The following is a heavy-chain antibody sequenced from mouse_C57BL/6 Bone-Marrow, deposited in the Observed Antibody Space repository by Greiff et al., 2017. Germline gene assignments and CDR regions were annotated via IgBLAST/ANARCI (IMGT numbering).Heavy chain of an antibody. V-gene: IGHV1-55*01. D-gene: IGHD1-1*01. CDR1: GYTFTSYW. Sequence: QVQLQQPGAELVKPGASVKMSCTASGYTFTSYWITWVKQRPGQGLEWIGDIYPGSGSTNYNEKFKSKATLTVDTSSSTAYMQLSSLTSEDSAVYYCAREGTVVPHYYAMDYWGQGTSVTVSS. CDR2: IYPGSGST. CDR3: AREGTVVPHYYAMDY. J-gene: IGHJ4*01.